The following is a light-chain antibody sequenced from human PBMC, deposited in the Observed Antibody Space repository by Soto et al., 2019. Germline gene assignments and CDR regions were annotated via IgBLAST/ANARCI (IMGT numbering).Light chain of an antibody. CDR2: KAS. J-gene: IGKJ4*01. Sequence: DILITQSPSTLSASVGDRVTITCRASQSISSWLAWYQQKPGKAPKFLIYKASNLEVGVPSRFSGSGSGTEFTLTISSLQPDDFATYYCQQYKSYSLTFGGGTKVEMK. V-gene: IGKV1-5*03. CDR3: QQYKSYSLT. CDR1: QSISSW.